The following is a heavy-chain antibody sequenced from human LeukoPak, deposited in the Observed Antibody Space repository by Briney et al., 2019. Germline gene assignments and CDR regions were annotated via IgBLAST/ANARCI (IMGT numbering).Heavy chain of an antibody. V-gene: IGHV1-46*01. D-gene: IGHD3-22*01. CDR3: ASHHYYDSSGVGAFDI. CDR1: GYTFTSYY. J-gene: IGHJ3*02. CDR2: TNPSGGST. Sequence: GASVKVSCKASGYTFTSYYMHWVRQAPGQGLEWMGITNPSGGSTSYAQKFQGRVTMTRDMSTSTVYMELSSLRSEDTAVYYCASHHYYDSSGVGAFDIWGQGTMVTVSS.